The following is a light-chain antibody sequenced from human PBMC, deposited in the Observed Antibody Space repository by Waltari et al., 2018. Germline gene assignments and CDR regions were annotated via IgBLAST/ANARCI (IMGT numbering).Light chain of an antibody. CDR2: GAS. CDR3: QHYLRLPVT. J-gene: IGKJ1*01. CDR1: QSVSRA. Sequence: EIVLTQPPGTMSLSLGERATVSSRASQSVSRALAWYKQKPGQAPRLLIYGASTRATGIPDRFSGSGSGTDFSLTISRLEPDDFAVYYCQHYLRLPVTFGQGTTVEI. V-gene: IGKV3-20*01.